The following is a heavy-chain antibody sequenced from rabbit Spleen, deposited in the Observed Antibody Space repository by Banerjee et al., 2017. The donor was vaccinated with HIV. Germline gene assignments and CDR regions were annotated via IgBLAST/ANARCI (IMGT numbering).Heavy chain of an antibody. Sequence: QSLEESGGDLVKPGASLTLSCTASGVSFSSSYYMCWVRQAPGKGLECIACIYADSRGSTYYASWAKGRFTISKTSSTTVTLQMTSLTAADTATYFCARAAYSTGWNYNLNLWGQGTLVTVS. D-gene: IGHD4-1*01. CDR3: ARAAYSTGWNYNLNL. CDR1: GVSFSSSYY. CDR2: IYADSRGST. J-gene: IGHJ4*01. V-gene: IGHV1S40*01.